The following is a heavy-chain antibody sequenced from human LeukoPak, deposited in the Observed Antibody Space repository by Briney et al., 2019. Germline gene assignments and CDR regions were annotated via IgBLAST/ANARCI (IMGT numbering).Heavy chain of an antibody. CDR3: ARAREPEGIYSSGRY. J-gene: IGHJ4*02. CDR2: INPSSDAT. D-gene: IGHD6-19*01. CDR1: GYTFTSYY. V-gene: IGHV1-46*01. Sequence: ASVKVSCKASGYTFTSYYMHWVRQAPGQGLEWMGIINPSSDATSYAQKFQGRVTMTTDTSTSTVYMELSSLRSEDTAVYYCARAREPEGIYSSGRYWGQGTLVTVSS.